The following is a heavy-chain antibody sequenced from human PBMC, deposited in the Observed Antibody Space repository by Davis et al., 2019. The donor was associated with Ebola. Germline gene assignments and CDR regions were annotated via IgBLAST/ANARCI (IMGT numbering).Heavy chain of an antibody. J-gene: IGHJ4*02. CDR2: INPHNGNT. V-gene: IGHV1-18*04. CDR1: GYTFTNYG. Sequence: AASVKVSCKASGYTFTNYGITWVRQAPGQGLEWMGWINPHNGNTNYAQNVQGRVTMTTGTSTSTAYMEVGSLRYDDTAVYYCARAQFPTTSDHWGQGTLVTVSS. D-gene: IGHD1-1*01. CDR3: ARAQFPTTSDH.